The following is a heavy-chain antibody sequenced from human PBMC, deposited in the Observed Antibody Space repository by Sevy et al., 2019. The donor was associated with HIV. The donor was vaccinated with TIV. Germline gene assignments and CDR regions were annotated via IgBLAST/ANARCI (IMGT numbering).Heavy chain of an antibody. D-gene: IGHD3-10*01. CDR2: ISRSGTTR. J-gene: IGHJ4*02. CDR1: GITFSDYS. Sequence: GGSLRLSCAASGITFSDYSLNWVRQAPGKGLEWVSYISRSGTTRHYADSVRGRFTISRDDAKNSLYLQMSSLRDEDTAVYYCARDDTASYLPVSWGQGNLVTVSS. CDR3: ARDDTASYLPVS. V-gene: IGHV3-48*02.